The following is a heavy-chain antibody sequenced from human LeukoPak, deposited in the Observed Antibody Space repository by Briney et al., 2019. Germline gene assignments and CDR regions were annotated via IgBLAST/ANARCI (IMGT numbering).Heavy chain of an antibody. J-gene: IGHJ5*02. CDR2: ISSNSYHI. Sequence: PGGSLRLSCVASGFTFSSYSMNWVRQAPGKGLEWVASISSNSYHIYYAYSLKGRFTISRDNPEKSLYLQMNSLRAKDTAVYYCARSPPGSGWLDPWGQGTLVTVSS. CDR1: GFTFSSYS. CDR3: ARSPPGSGWLDP. D-gene: IGHD6-19*01. V-gene: IGHV3-21*01.